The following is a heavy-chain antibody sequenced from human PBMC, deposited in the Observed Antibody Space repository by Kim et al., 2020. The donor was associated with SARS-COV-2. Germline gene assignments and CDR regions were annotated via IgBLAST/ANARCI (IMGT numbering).Heavy chain of an antibody. J-gene: IGHJ4*02. V-gene: IGHV4-59*01. Sequence: SETLSLTCTVSGGSISSYYWSWIRQPPGKGLEWIGYIYYSGSTNYNPSLKSRVTISVDTSKNQFSLKLSSVTAADTAVYYCARDQTGFSYWGQGTLVTVSS. CDR3: ARDQTGFSY. CDR2: IYYSGST. CDR1: GGSISSYY.